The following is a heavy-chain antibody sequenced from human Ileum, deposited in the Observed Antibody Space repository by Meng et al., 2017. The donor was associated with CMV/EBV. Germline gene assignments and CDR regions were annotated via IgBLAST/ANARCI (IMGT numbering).Heavy chain of an antibody. CDR1: GYTFTGYY. J-gene: IGHJ5*02. V-gene: IGHV1-2*02. Sequence: ASVKVSCKASGYTFTGYYMHWVRQAPGQGLEWMGWINPNSGGTNYAQKFQGRVTMTRDTSISTAYMELSRLRSDDTAVYYCAREDIVVVPAAIEGGSWFDPWDQGTLITVSS. D-gene: IGHD2-2*01. CDR2: INPNSGGT. CDR3: AREDIVVVPAAIEGGSWFDP.